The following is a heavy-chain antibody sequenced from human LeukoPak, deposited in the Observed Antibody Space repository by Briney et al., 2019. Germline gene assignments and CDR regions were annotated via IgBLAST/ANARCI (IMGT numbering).Heavy chain of an antibody. CDR3: ARVGGRIAAAGTDLLGYFDY. D-gene: IGHD6-13*01. CDR2: IIPIFGTA. Sequence: ASVKVSCKASGGTFSSYAISWVRQAPGQGLEWMGGIIPIFGTANYAQKFQGRVTITTDESTSTAYMELSSLRSEDTAVYYCARVGGRIAAAGTDLLGYFDYGGQGTLVTVSS. V-gene: IGHV1-69*05. J-gene: IGHJ4*02. CDR1: GGTFSSYA.